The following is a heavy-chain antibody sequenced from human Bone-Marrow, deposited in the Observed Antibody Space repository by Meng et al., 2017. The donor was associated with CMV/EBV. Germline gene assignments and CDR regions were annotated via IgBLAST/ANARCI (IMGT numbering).Heavy chain of an antibody. CDR1: GFTFDDYA. Sequence: SLKISCAASGFTFDDYAMHWVRQAPGKGLEWVSGISWNSGSIGYADSVKGRFTISRDNAKNPLYLQMNSLRAEDTAVPYCAKGGDPPGGYWGQGTLVTVSS. V-gene: IGHV3-9*01. J-gene: IGHJ4*02. D-gene: IGHD1-26*01. CDR3: AKGGDPPGGY. CDR2: ISWNSGSI.